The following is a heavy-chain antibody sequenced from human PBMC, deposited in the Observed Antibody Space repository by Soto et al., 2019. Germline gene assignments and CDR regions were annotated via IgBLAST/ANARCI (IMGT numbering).Heavy chain of an antibody. CDR3: VRDGGDAFAI. J-gene: IGHJ3*02. Sequence: QLQLQESGPGLVKPSETLSLTCTVSGGSISSSSYYWGWIRQPPGKGLEWIGSIYYSGSTYYNPSLKSRVTNCVGTCKYQSSLKLSSVTAADAAVYYCVRDGGDAFAIWGQGTMVTVFS. CDR1: GGSISSSSYY. V-gene: IGHV4-39*02. CDR2: IYYSGST.